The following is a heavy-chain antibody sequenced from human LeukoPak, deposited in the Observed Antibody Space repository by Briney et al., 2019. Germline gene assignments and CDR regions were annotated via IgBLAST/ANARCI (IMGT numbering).Heavy chain of an antibody. J-gene: IGHJ4*02. Sequence: PGGSLRLSCAASVFTLSSYEMIWVRQAPGKGLEWVSYISSSGSTIYYADSVKGRFTITRDNAKNSLYLQMNSLRAEDTAVYYCARDDYYGSGSYYFDYWGQGTLVTVSS. CDR2: ISSSGSTI. CDR1: VFTLSSYE. CDR3: ARDDYYGSGSYYFDY. V-gene: IGHV3-48*03. D-gene: IGHD3-10*01.